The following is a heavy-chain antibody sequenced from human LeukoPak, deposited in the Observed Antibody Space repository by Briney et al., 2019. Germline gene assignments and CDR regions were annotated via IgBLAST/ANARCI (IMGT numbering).Heavy chain of an antibody. V-gene: IGHV3-30*18. CDR1: GFTFSTYG. CDR3: AKGQGLYAPLRNYGMDV. CDR2: ISYDGSNQ. D-gene: IGHD2-8*01. J-gene: IGHJ6*02. Sequence: GGYLRLSYAASGFTFSTYGMNWVRQAPGKGLEWMAAISYDGSNQFYADSVRGRFTISRDNSKNTLYLQMSSLRGEDTAVYYCAKGQGLYAPLRNYGMDVWGQGTTVIVSS.